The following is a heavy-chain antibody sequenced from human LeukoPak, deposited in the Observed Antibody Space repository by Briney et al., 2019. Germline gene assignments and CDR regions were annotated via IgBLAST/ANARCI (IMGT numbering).Heavy chain of an antibody. CDR1: GFTFSSYG. Sequence: GGSLRLSCAASGFTFSSYGIHWVRQAPGKGLEWVAFIRYDGSNKYYADSVKGRFTISRDNSKNTLYLQMNSLRAEDTAVYYCAKAPARGYSSSSPVDYWGQGTLVTVSS. D-gene: IGHD6-6*01. J-gene: IGHJ4*02. V-gene: IGHV3-30*02. CDR2: IRYDGSNK. CDR3: AKAPARGYSSSSPVDY.